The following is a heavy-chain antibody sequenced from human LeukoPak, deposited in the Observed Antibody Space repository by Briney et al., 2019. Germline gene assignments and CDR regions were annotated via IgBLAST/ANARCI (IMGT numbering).Heavy chain of an antibody. D-gene: IGHD3-10*01. J-gene: IGHJ4*02. V-gene: IGHV3-11*01. CDR3: ARESYYGSGTYFNFDS. Sequence: GGPLRLSCAASGFTFSDYYMRWIRHAPGKGLEWVSYISNSGGATNYGHSVRGRLTISRDNSKNSLYLEMNSLRADDTAIYFCARESYYGSGTYFNFDSWGQGILVTVSS. CDR1: GFTFSDYY. CDR2: ISNSGGAT.